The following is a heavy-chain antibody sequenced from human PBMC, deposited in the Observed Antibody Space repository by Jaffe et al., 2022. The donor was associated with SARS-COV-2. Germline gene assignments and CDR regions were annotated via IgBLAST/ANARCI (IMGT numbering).Heavy chain of an antibody. Sequence: QVQLVESGGGVVQPGRSLRLSCAASGFTFSSYAMHWVRQAPGKGLEWVAVISYDGSNKYYADSVKGRFTISRDNSKNTLYLQMNSLRAEDTAVYYCARDTYSIWGQGTLVTVSS. CDR3: ARDTYSI. CDR2: ISYDGSNK. CDR1: GFTFSSYA. D-gene: IGHD3-3*02. J-gene: IGHJ4*02. V-gene: IGHV3-30*04.